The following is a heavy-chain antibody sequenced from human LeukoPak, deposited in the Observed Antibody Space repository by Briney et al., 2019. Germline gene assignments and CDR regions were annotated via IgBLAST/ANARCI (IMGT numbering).Heavy chain of an antibody. V-gene: IGHV4-30-4*01. Sequence: SQTLSLTCTVSGGSINCGDYYWSWIRQPPGKGLEWIGFIYYTGSTYYNPSLKSRVTISVDTSKNQFSLKLSSVTAADTAVYYYARYCSSTRCYDLAFDIWGQGTMVTVSS. J-gene: IGHJ3*02. CDR1: GGSINCGDYY. D-gene: IGHD2-2*01. CDR2: IYYTGST. CDR3: ARYCSSTRCYDLAFDI.